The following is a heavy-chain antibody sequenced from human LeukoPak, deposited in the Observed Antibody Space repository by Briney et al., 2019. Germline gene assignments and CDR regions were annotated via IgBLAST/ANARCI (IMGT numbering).Heavy chain of an antibody. CDR1: GYKFTSYG. CDR3: VRLSGQWLVHSYFDH. D-gene: IGHD6-19*01. J-gene: IGHJ4*02. Sequence: ASVKVSCKASGYKFTSYGLAWVRQAPGHGPEYMGWISTHNGLADYSEKFRGRVTMTTGTSANSAYMELKSLRSDDTAIYYCVRLSGQWLVHSYFDHWGQGTQVIVSS. V-gene: IGHV1-18*01. CDR2: ISTHNGLA.